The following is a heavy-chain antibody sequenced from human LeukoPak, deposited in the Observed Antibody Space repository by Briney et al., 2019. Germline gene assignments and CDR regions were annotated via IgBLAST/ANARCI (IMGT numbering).Heavy chain of an antibody. CDR2: ISSSSSYI. V-gene: IGHV3-21*01. J-gene: IGHJ4*02. CDR1: GFTFSSYS. Sequence: GGSLRPSCAASGFTFSSYSMNRVRQAPGKGLEWVSSISSSSSYIYYADSVKGRFTISRDNAKNSLYLQMNSLRAEDTAVYYCARGGAAAGTPPTGYWGQGTLVTVSS. D-gene: IGHD6-13*01. CDR3: ARGGAAAGTPPTGY.